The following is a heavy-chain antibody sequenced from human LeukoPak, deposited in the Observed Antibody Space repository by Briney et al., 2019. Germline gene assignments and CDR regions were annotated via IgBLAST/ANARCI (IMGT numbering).Heavy chain of an antibody. CDR2: IYTSGST. CDR1: GNSISSYY. J-gene: IGHJ4*02. Sequence: SETLSLTCTVSGNSISSYYWSWIRQPAGKGLEWIGRIYTSGSTNYNPSLKSRVTMSVDTSKNRFSLKLSAVTAADTAVYYCARLDSSGWYYFDYWGQGTLVTVSS. CDR3: ARLDSSGWYYFDY. D-gene: IGHD6-19*01. V-gene: IGHV4-4*07.